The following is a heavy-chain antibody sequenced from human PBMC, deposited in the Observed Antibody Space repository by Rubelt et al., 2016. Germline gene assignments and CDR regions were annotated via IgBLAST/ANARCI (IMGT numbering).Heavy chain of an antibody. Sequence: QVTLKESGPVLVKPTETLTLTCTVSGFSLSNARMGVSWIRQPPGKALEWLAHIFSNDEKSYSTSLKSRLTISKDTSKSQVVLTMTNMDPVDTATYSCAHIRGGGNSPLFDSWGQGTLVTVSS. D-gene: IGHD4-23*01. CDR1: GFSLSNARMG. CDR2: IFSNDEK. J-gene: IGHJ4*02. V-gene: IGHV2-26*01. CDR3: AHIRGGGNSPLFDS.